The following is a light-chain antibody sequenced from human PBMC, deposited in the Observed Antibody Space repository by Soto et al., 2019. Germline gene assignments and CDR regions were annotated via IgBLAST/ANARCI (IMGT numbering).Light chain of an antibody. J-gene: IGLJ1*01. CDR2: DVS. V-gene: IGLV2-11*01. CDR1: SGDVGAYKY. Sequence: QSALTQPRSVSGSPGQSVTDSCTGTSGDVGAYKYVSWYQQHPGKAPKLMIYDVSKRPSGVPDRFSGSKSGNSASLTISGLQAEDEADYYCCSYAGNYPFVFGTGTKVTVL. CDR3: CSYAGNYPFV.